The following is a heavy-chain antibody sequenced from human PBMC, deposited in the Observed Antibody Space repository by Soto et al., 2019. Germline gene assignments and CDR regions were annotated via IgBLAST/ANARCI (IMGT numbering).Heavy chain of an antibody. Sequence: QVQLQESGPGLLKPSETLSLTCTVSGGSVSSGSYYWSWIRQPPGKGLEWIGVIYYSGNTNYNPSLKSRVTVSVDMSKNRFVLKLTSVTAADTAVYYCACQQESNDGSGSYLIDYWGQGTLVTVSS. CDR1: GGSVSSGSYY. D-gene: IGHD3-10*01. CDR3: ACQQESNDGSGSYLIDY. J-gene: IGHJ4*02. CDR2: IYYSGNT. V-gene: IGHV4-61*01.